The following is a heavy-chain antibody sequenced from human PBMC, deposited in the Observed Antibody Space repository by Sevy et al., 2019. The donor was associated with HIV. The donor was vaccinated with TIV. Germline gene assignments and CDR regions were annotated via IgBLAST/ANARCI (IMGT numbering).Heavy chain of an antibody. Sequence: ASVKVSCETSGYTFTSYEINWVRLVSGQGLEYMGWINPNTGKTGYVKKFQGRFTMTVDTSKTTAYMELSNLKPDDTAMYYCSRRAFNDYWVQGTLVTVSS. J-gene: IGHJ4*02. CDR1: GYTFTSYE. CDR2: INPNTGKT. V-gene: IGHV1-8*01. CDR3: SRRAFNDY.